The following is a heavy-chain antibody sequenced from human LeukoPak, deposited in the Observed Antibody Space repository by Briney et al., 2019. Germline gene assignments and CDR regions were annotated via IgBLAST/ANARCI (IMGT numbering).Heavy chain of an antibody. CDR1: GGSFSGYY. D-gene: IGHD3-10*01. CDR3: ARAKLLWFGELFLNYYYYGMDV. V-gene: IGHV4-34*01. CDR2: INHSGRT. Sequence: SETLSLTCAVYGGSFSGYYWSWLRQPPGKGLEWIGEINHSGRTNYNPYLKSRVTISVDTSKNQFSLKLSSVTAADTAVYYCARAKLLWFGELFLNYYYYGMDVWGQGTTVTVSS. J-gene: IGHJ6*02.